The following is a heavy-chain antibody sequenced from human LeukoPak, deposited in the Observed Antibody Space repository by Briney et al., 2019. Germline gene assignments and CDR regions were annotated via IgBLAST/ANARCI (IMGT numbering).Heavy chain of an antibody. V-gene: IGHV4-39*07. CDR1: GGSISSGDYY. CDR2: INHSGST. D-gene: IGHD4-17*01. J-gene: IGHJ3*02. CDR3: ASTTVTKLKWAFDI. Sequence: PSETLSLTCTVSGGSISSGDYYWSWIRQPPGKGLEWIGGINHSGSTNYNPSLKSRVTISVDTSKNQFSLKLSSVTAADTAVYYCASTTVTKLKWAFDIWGQGTMVTVSS.